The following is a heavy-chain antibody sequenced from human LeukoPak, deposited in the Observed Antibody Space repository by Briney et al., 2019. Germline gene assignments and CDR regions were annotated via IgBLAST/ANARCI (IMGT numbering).Heavy chain of an antibody. CDR3: ARVSTYGCSSTTCLVFDI. V-gene: IGHV1-2*02. CDR2: INSNTGGT. CDR1: GYTFTGHY. Sequence: ASVKVSCKASGYTFTGHYIHWVRQAPGQRLEWMGWINSNTGGTNYAQKFQGRVTMTRDTSVSTAYMEVSRLRSDDTAVYYCARVSTYGCSSTTCLVFDIWGQGTVATVSS. D-gene: IGHD2-2*01. J-gene: IGHJ3*02.